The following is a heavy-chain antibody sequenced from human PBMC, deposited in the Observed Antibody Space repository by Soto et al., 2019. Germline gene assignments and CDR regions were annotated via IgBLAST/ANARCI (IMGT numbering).Heavy chain of an antibody. D-gene: IGHD6-19*01. Sequence: EVQLVESGGGLVQPGGSLRLSCAASGFSFSNYNMNWVRQAPGKGLEWVSYISSISSTKYYADSVKGRFTISRDNAKNSVYLQMNSLRAEDTAVYYCAREAVAGTLNWFDPWGQGTLVTVSS. CDR3: AREAVAGTLNWFDP. V-gene: IGHV3-48*01. CDR1: GFSFSNYN. CDR2: ISSISSTK. J-gene: IGHJ5*02.